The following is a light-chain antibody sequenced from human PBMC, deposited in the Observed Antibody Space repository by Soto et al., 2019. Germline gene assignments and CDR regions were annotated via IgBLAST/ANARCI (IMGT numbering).Light chain of an antibody. V-gene: IGLV2-14*03. CDR2: DVT. CDR1: SSDVGAFNY. J-gene: IGLJ1*01. CDR3: SSYTTRNTEV. Sequence: QSVLTQPASMSGSPGQSISISCIGTSSDVGAFNYVSWYQHHPGKAPQLIIYDVTSRPSGVSNRFSASKSGNTASLTISGLQAEDEADYYCSSYTTRNTEVFGTGTKATVL.